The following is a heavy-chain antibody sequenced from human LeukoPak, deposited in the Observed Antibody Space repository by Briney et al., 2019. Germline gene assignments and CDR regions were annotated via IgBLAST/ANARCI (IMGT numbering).Heavy chain of an antibody. V-gene: IGHV3-7*01. CDR1: GFTFSDYS. CDR2: IKQDGSEK. CDR3: ARETSGSGSYLD. Sequence: GGSLRLSCAASGFTFSDYSMNWVRQAPGKGLEWVANIKQDGSEKYYVDSVKGRFTISRDNAKNSLYLQMNSLRAEDTAVYYCARETSGSGSYLDWGQGTLVTVSS. D-gene: IGHD3-10*01. J-gene: IGHJ4*02.